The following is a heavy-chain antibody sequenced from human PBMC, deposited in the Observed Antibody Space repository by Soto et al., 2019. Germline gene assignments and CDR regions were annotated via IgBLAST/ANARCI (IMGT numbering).Heavy chain of an antibody. V-gene: IGHV3-23*01. Sequence: EVQLLESGGGLVQPGESLRLSCAFSGFIFGNYMMTWVRQAPGKGLEWVSTIRDGGESTYYADSVKGRFTISRDNSKNTVYLQMDRLGVEDTAVYYCAPHVHCSGGSCHYDAFDIRGQGTMVTVSS. CDR3: APHVHCSGGSCHYDAFDI. CDR1: GFIFGNYM. J-gene: IGHJ3*02. D-gene: IGHD2-15*01. CDR2: IRDGGEST.